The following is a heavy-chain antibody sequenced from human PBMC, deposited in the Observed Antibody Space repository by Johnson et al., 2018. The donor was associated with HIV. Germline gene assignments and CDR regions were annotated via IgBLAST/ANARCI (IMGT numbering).Heavy chain of an antibody. CDR2: ISGSGGNT. Sequence: VQLVESGGGVVQPGGSLRLPCAASGFTFDDYGMSWVRQAPGKGLEWVSGISGSGGNTFYADSVRGRFTISRDNSQNTLYLQMKTLRAEDTAVYYCAKASHYDSSGNPSDAFDIWGQGTMVTVSS. CDR3: AKASHYDSSGNPSDAFDI. D-gene: IGHD3-22*01. J-gene: IGHJ3*02. V-gene: IGHV3-23*04. CDR1: GFTFDDYG.